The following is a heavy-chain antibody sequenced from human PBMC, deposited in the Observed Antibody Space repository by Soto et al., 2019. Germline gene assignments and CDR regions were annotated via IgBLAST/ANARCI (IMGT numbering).Heavy chain of an antibody. CDR3: ASESMVRGPGPYGMDV. J-gene: IGHJ6*02. V-gene: IGHV1-18*01. D-gene: IGHD3-10*01. Sequence: ASVKVSCKASGYTFTSYGISCVRQAPGQGLEWMGWISAYNGNTNYAQKLQGRVTMTTDTSTSTAYMELRSLRSDDTAVYYCASESMVRGPGPYGMDVWGQGTTVTVSS. CDR2: ISAYNGNT. CDR1: GYTFTSYG.